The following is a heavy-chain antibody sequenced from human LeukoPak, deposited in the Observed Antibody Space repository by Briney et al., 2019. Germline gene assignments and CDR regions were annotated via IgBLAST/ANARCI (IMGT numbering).Heavy chain of an antibody. D-gene: IGHD3-22*01. CDR2: ISGSGGGT. V-gene: IGHV3-23*01. J-gene: IGHJ4*02. CDR1: GITLSNYA. Sequence: GSLRLSCAVSGITLSNYAMSWVRQAPGKGLEWVAGISGSGGGTHYADSVKGRFTISRDNPKNTLYLQMNNLRAGDTAVYFCAKRGVVIRVILVGFHKEAYYFDSWGQGALVTVSS. CDR3: AKRGVVIRVILVGFHKEAYYFDS.